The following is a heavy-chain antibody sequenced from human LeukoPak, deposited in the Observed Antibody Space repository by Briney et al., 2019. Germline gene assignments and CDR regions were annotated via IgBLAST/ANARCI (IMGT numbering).Heavy chain of an antibody. CDR1: GFTFSNYA. Sequence: GGSLRLSCSASGFTFSNYAMSWVRQAPGKGLEWVSGISAPGSSTYYADSVKGRFTISRDNSKNTLYLHMSSLRAEDTAVYYCAKDVNDFWSGNYWTYYFDYWGQGTLVTISS. D-gene: IGHD3-3*01. J-gene: IGHJ4*02. CDR2: ISAPGSST. CDR3: AKDVNDFWSGNYWTYYFDY. V-gene: IGHV3-23*01.